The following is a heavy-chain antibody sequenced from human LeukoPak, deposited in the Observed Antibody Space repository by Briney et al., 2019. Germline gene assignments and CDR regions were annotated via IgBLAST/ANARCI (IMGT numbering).Heavy chain of an antibody. Sequence: GGSLRLSCAASGFTVSSNYMSWVRQAPGKGLEWVSAISGSGGSTYYADSVKGRFTISRDNSKNTLYLQMNSLRAEDTAVYYCAKAGYCSGGSCYSADYWGQGTLVTVSS. V-gene: IGHV3-23*01. CDR3: AKAGYCSGGSCYSADY. CDR1: GFTVSSNY. J-gene: IGHJ4*02. CDR2: ISGSGGST. D-gene: IGHD2-15*01.